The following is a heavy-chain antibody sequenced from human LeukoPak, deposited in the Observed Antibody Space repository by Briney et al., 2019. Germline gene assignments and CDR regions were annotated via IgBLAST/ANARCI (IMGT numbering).Heavy chain of an antibody. J-gene: IGHJ4*02. V-gene: IGHV4-59*08. CDR2: IYYSGST. D-gene: IGHD3-22*01. CDR3: ARKGGVYYDSSGYYDY. Sequence: SETLSLTCTVSGGSISSYYWSWIRQPPGKGLEWIGYIYYSGSTNYNPSLKSRVTISVDTSKNQFSLKLSSVTAADTAVYYCARKGGVYYDSSGYYDYWGQGTLVTVSS. CDR1: GGSISSYY.